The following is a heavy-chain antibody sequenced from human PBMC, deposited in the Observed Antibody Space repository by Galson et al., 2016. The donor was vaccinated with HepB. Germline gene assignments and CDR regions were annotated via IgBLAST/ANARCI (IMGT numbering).Heavy chain of an antibody. J-gene: IGHJ6*02. CDR2: ISGSGGST. D-gene: IGHD2-2*01. CDR3: ANLVVVPAARRYSDYYHGMDV. V-gene: IGHV3-23*01. CDR1: GFTFSSYA. Sequence: SLRLSCAASGFTFSSYAMSWVRQAPGKGLESVSAISGSGGSTYYADSVKGRFPISRDKSKNTRYLQMNSLRAEDTAVYYCANLVVVPAARRYSDYYHGMDVWGQGTTVTVSS.